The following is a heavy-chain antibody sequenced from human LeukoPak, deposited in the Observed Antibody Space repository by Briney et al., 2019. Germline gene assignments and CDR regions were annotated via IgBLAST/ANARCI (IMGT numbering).Heavy chain of an antibody. J-gene: IGHJ3*02. CDR1: AFTVSTNY. D-gene: IGHD3-10*02. V-gene: IGHV3-66*01. CDR3: ARVFGEPI. CDR2: IYSGGST. Sequence: PGGSMRLSSAADAFTVSTNYMRCVRQAPGKGLEWVSVIYSGGSTYYADSVRGRFTVSRDNSKNTLYLQLNSLRAEDPAVYYCARVFGEPIWGQGTMVTVSS.